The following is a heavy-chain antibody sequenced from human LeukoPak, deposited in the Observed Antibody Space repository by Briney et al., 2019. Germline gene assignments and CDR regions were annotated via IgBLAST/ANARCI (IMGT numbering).Heavy chain of an antibody. V-gene: IGHV4-59*08. D-gene: IGHD2-21*02. J-gene: IGHJ4*02. CDR1: SGSFRTYY. Sequence: SETLSLTCTVSSGSFRTYYWSWIRQPPGKGLEWIGYIFYNEGTSYNPSLKSRVTISVDTSKNQFSLKLTSVTAADTAVYYCARGWGPAYCGGDCHRHFDYWGQGTLVTVSS. CDR2: IFYNEGT. CDR3: ARGWGPAYCGGDCHRHFDY.